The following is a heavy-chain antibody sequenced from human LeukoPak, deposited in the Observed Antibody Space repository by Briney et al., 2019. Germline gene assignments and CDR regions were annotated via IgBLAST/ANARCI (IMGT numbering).Heavy chain of an antibody. CDR2: IKSKTDGGTT. Sequence: PGGSLRLSCAASGFTFSNAWMSWVRQAPGKGLEWVGRIKSKTDGGTTDYAAPVKGRFTISRDDSKNTLYLQMNSLKTEDTAVCYCTIGYCSGGSCYGYYFDYWGQGTLVTVSS. V-gene: IGHV3-15*01. J-gene: IGHJ4*02. CDR1: GFTFSNAW. D-gene: IGHD2-15*01. CDR3: TIGYCSGGSCYGYYFDY.